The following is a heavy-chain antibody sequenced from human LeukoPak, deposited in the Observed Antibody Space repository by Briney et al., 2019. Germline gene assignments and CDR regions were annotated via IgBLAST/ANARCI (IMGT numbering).Heavy chain of an antibody. CDR1: GFTFSSYA. V-gene: IGHV3-23*01. D-gene: IGHD3-22*01. CDR3: AKTGGEYYYDSSGYYFPGY. J-gene: IGHJ4*02. CDR2: ISDTGATT. Sequence: GGSLRLSCAGSGFTFSSYAMSWVRQAPGKGLEWVSAISDTGATTYDADSVKGRFTISRDNSRSTLYLQMNSLRAEDTAVYYCAKTGGEYYYDSSGYYFPGYWGQGTLVTVSS.